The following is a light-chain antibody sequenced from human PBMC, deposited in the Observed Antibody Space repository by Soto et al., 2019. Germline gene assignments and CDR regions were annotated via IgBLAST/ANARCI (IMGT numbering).Light chain of an antibody. CDR1: SSNIGTNT. CDR3: QSYDNNVSGWV. Sequence: QSVLTQPPSASGTPGQRVSISCSGGSSNIGTNTVNWYQHLPGTAPKLLIFSNDERPSGVPDRFSGSKSGTSASLAISGLQSDDEADYYCQSYDNNVSGWVFGGGTKLTVL. J-gene: IGLJ2*01. V-gene: IGLV1-44*01. CDR2: SND.